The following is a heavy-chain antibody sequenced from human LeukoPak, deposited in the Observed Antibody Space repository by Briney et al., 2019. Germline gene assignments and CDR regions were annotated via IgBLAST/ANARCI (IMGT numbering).Heavy chain of an antibody. Sequence: PGGSLRLSCAASGFTFDDYAMHWVRQAPGKGLEWVSGISWNSGSIGYADSVKGRFTISRDNAKNSLYLQMNSLRAEDTALYYCAKGPLAAIRYYFDYWGQRTLVTVSS. V-gene: IGHV3-9*01. CDR3: AKGPLAAIRYYFDY. CDR2: ISWNSGSI. D-gene: IGHD2-2*02. J-gene: IGHJ4*02. CDR1: GFTFDDYA.